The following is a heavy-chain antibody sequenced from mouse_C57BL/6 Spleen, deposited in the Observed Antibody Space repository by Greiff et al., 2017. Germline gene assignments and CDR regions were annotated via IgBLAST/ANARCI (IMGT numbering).Heavy chain of an antibody. CDR2: IHPNSGST. Sequence: QVQLQQPGAELVKPGASVKLSCKASGYTFTSYWMHWVKQRPGQGLEWIGMIHPNSGSTNYNEKFKSKATLTVDKSSSTAYMQLSSLTSEDSAVYYCASKSGRYAMDDWGQGTSVTVSS. CDR1: GYTFTSYW. CDR3: ASKSGRYAMDD. J-gene: IGHJ4*01. D-gene: IGHD1-3*01. V-gene: IGHV1-64*01.